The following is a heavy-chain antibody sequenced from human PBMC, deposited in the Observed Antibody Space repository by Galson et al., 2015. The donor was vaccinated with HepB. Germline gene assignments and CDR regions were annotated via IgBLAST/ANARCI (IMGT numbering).Heavy chain of an antibody. CDR3: AKVGLAYCGGDCPNWFDP. J-gene: IGHJ5*02. CDR2: IWYDGSNK. D-gene: IGHD2-21*02. CDR1: GFTFSSYA. Sequence: SLRLSCAASGFTFSSYAMHWVRQAPGKGLEWVAVIWYDGSNKYYADSVKGRFIISRDNSKNTLYLQMNSLRAEDTAVYYCAKVGLAYCGGDCPNWFDPWGQGTLVTVSS. V-gene: IGHV3-33*06.